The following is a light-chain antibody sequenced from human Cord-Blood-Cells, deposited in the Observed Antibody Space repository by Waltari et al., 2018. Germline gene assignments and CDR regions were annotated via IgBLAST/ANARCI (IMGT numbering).Light chain of an antibody. V-gene: IGKV1-39*01. J-gene: IGKJ1*01. CDR1: QSISSY. CDR3: QQSYSTPQT. CDR2: AAS. Sequence: DIQMTQSPSSLSASVGDRVTITCRASQSISSYLNWYQQKPVKAPKLLIYAASSLQSGFPSRFSGSGSGTDFTLTISSLQPEDFATYYCQQSYSTPQTFGQGTKVEIK.